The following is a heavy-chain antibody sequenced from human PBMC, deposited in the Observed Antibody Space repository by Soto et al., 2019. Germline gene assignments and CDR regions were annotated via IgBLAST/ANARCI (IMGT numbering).Heavy chain of an antibody. CDR1: GDSVSSNSAA. J-gene: IGHJ4*02. CDR2: TYYRSKWYN. Sequence: SQTLSLTCAISGDSVSSNSAAWTWIRQSPSRGLEWLGRTYYRSKWYNEYAVSVKSRITFNPDTSKNQFSLHLNSVTPEDTAVYYCARQQLTHYYFDYWGQRTLVTVSS. D-gene: IGHD6-13*01. V-gene: IGHV6-1*01. CDR3: ARQQLTHYYFDY.